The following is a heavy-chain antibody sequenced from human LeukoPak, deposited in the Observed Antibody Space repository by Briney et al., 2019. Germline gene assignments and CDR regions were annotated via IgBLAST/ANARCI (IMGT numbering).Heavy chain of an antibody. Sequence: PGGSLRLPCAASGFMFSSNWMSWVRLAPGKGLEWVANIKEDGTETYYVDSVKGRFTISRDNAKNSLYLQINSLRVEDTAVYYCAKEGRSLQTYWGQGTLVTVSS. CDR1: GFMFSSNW. CDR2: IKEDGTET. J-gene: IGHJ4*02. CDR3: AKEGRSLQTY. V-gene: IGHV3-7*03. D-gene: IGHD5-24*01.